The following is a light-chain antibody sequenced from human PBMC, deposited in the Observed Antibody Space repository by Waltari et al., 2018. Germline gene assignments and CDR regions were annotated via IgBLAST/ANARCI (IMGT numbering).Light chain of an antibody. J-gene: IGLJ3*02. CDR3: LLYSGGGQPWV. CDR2: NTH. Sequence: QTVVTQEPSLTVSPGGTVTLTCASSTGAVATNYYPHWLQQKPGQPPRTLISNTHNKHPWTPGRFSGSLLGGKPALTLSDVQPEDEADYYCLLYSGGGQPWVFGGGTKLTVL. V-gene: IGLV7-43*01. CDR1: TGAVATNYY.